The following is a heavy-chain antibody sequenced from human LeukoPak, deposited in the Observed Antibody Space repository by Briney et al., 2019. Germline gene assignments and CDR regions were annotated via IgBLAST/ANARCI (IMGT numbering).Heavy chain of an antibody. V-gene: IGHV3-7*03. D-gene: IGHD5-12*01. J-gene: IGHJ4*02. CDR3: ARSGSGYLRYYFDY. Sequence: GGTLRLSCAASGFTFSSYGMSWVRQAPGKGLEWVANIKQDGSEKYYVDSVKGRFTISRDNAKNSLYLQMNSLRAEDTAVYYCARSGSGYLRYYFDYWGQGTLVTVSS. CDR1: GFTFSSYG. CDR2: IKQDGSEK.